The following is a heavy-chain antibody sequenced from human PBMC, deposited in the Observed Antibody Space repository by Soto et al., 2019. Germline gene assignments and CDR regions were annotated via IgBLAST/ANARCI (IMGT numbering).Heavy chain of an antibody. CDR2: IKQDGSEK. Sequence: EVQLVESGGGLVQPGGSLRLSCAASGFTFRNYWMNWVRQAPGKGLEWVANIKQDGSEKYYVDSVKGRFSISRDNAKNALYLQMDSLRAEDTAVYYCARVTETGHKKFDYWGQGTLVTVSS. CDR3: ARVTETGHKKFDY. V-gene: IGHV3-7*05. J-gene: IGHJ4*02. CDR1: GFTFRNYW.